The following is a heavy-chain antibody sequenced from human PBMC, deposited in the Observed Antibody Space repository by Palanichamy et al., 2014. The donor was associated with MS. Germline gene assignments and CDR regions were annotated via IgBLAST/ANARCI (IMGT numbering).Heavy chain of an antibody. J-gene: IGHJ4*02. D-gene: IGHD2-15*01. CDR1: GYSFTSYD. Sequence: QVQPVQSGAEVKKPGASVKVSCKASGYSFTSYDIKWVRQATGQGLEWMGRMNPNSGNTGYAQKFQGRITMTRDTSISTAYMELSSLRSEDTAVYYCARRRCSGGSCYLDYWGLGTLVTVSS. CDR3: ARRRCSGGSCYLDY. CDR2: MNPNSGNT. V-gene: IGHV1-8*01.